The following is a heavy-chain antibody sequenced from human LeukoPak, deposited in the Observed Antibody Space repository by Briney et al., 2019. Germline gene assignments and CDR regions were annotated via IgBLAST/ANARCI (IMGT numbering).Heavy chain of an antibody. V-gene: IGHV4-59*01. CDR2: IYYSGST. CDR3: ARGYTYGYEQLDY. CDR1: GGSISSYY. Sequence: SETLSLTCTVSGGSISSYYCSWIRQPPGKGLEWIGYIYYSGSTNYNPSLKNRVTISIGTSKNQFSLKLSSVTAADTAVYYCARGYTYGYEQLDYWGQGTLVTVSS. J-gene: IGHJ4*02. D-gene: IGHD5-18*01.